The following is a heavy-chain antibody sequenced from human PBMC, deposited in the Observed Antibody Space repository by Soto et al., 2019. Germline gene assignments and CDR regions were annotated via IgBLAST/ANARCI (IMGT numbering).Heavy chain of an antibody. Sequence: SETLSLTCAVYGGSFSGYYWSWIRQPPGKGLEWIGEINHSGSTNYNPSLKSRVTISVDTSKNQFSLKLSSVTAADTAVYYCARTSSGWYPGYNWFDPWGQGTLVTVSS. CDR2: INHSGST. J-gene: IGHJ5*02. D-gene: IGHD6-19*01. CDR3: ARTSSGWYPGYNWFDP. V-gene: IGHV4-34*01. CDR1: GGSFSGYY.